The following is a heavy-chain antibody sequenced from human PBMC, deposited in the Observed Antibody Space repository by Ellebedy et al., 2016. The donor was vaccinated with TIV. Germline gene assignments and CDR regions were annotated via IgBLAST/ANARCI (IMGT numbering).Heavy chain of an antibody. CDR3: ARHGTVGPTAYYYYSGLDV. V-gene: IGHV4-59*08. CDR2: IYYSGST. J-gene: IGHJ6*02. D-gene: IGHD1-26*01. Sequence: MPGGSLRLSCTVSGGSISSYYWSWIRQPPGKGLEWIGYIYYSGSTNYNPSLKSRVTISADTPKNQFSLRLKSVTAADTATYFCARHGTVGPTAYYYYSGLDVWGLGTTVTVSS. CDR1: GGSISSYY.